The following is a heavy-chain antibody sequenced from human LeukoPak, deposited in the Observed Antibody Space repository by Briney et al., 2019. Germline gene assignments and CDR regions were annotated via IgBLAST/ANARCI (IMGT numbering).Heavy chain of an antibody. J-gene: IGHJ6*02. CDR1: GFTFSSYG. Sequence: GGSLRLSCAASGFTFSSYGMHWVRQAPGKGLEWVAVIWYDGSNKYYADSVKGRFTISRDNSKNTLYLQMNSLRAEDTAVHYCARDSGTVTRYYYYYYGMDVWGQGTTVTVSS. V-gene: IGHV3-33*01. CDR2: IWYDGSNK. CDR3: ARDSGTVTRYYYYYYGMDV. D-gene: IGHD4-17*01.